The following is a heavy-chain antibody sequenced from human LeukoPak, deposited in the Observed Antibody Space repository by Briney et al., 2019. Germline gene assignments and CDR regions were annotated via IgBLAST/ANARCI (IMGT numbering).Heavy chain of an antibody. Sequence: PGGSLRLSCAASGFTFSSYWMHWVRQAPRKGLVWVSRIKSDGSSTSYADSVKGRFTISRDNAKNSLFLQMNSLRAEDTAVYYCARVARGVRSSSSYSDYWGQGTLVTVSS. CDR3: ARVARGVRSSSSYSDY. V-gene: IGHV3-74*01. CDR1: GFTFSSYW. CDR2: IKSDGSST. D-gene: IGHD6-6*01. J-gene: IGHJ4*02.